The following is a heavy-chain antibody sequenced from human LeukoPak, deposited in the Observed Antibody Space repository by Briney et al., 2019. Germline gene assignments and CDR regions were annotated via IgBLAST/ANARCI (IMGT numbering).Heavy chain of an antibody. CDR3: ARDYGVDGALMVYAIYAY. D-gene: IGHD2-8*01. V-gene: IGHV3-15*01. CDR2: IKSKTDGGTT. CDR1: GFTFSNAW. J-gene: IGHJ4*02. Sequence: GGSLRLSCAASGFTFSNAWMSWVRQAPGKGLEWVGRIKSKTDGGTTDYAAPVKGRFTISRDDSKNTLYLQMNSLKTEDTAVYYCARDYGVDGALMVYAIYAYWGQGTLVTVSS.